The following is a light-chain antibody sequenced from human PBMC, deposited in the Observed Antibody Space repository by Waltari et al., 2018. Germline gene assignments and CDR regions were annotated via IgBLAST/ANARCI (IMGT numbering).Light chain of an antibody. CDR1: DSDVGAYDF. J-gene: IGLJ1*01. CDR2: EVS. V-gene: IGLV2-14*01. Sequence: QSALTQPASVSGSPGQSITISCSGTDSDVGAYDFVSWYQQPPGKAPHLIIYEVSNRPSGISNRFSASKSGNTASLTISGLQAEDEADYYCSSYTTSSAPGVFGPGTRVTVL. CDR3: SSYTTSSAPGV.